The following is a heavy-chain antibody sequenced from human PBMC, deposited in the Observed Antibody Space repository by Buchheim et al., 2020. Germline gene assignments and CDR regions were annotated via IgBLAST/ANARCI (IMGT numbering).Heavy chain of an antibody. V-gene: IGHV4-4*02. CDR3: ARAPHYYKSVSTGFDS. CDR2: IYHGGST. CDR1: GVSVSSETS. D-gene: IGHD3-10*01. Sequence: QVQLRESGPTHVKSSGTLSLTCAVSGVSVSSETSWNWVRKCARHTMQWIGEIYHGGSTNSRPSLESRLTMSVDTAKKHVFPRLTSVTAADTGVYYCARAPHYYKSVSTGFDSWGQGGLGTVSS. J-gene: IGHJ4*02.